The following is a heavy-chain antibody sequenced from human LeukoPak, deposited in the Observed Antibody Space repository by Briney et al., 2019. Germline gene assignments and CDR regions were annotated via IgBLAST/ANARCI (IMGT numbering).Heavy chain of an antibody. J-gene: IGHJ3*02. Sequence: ASVKVSCKASGYTFTNYGISWVRQAPGQGLEWMGWFSVYHGNSNYAQNLQGRVTMTTDTSTSTAYMELRSLRSDDTAVYFCARAGGWAREDYKGDAFGIWGQGTMVTVSS. CDR1: GYTFTNYG. D-gene: IGHD6-19*01. V-gene: IGHV1-18*01. CDR2: FSVYHGNS. CDR3: ARAGGWAREDYKGDAFGI.